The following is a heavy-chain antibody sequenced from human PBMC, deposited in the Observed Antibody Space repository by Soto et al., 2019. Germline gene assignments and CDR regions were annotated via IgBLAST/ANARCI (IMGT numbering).Heavy chain of an antibody. J-gene: IGHJ4*02. CDR2: ISDTGGDS. CDR3: VRDLYRSATMPCLDH. Sequence: GGSLRLSCEASGFTFINYAMSWVRQAPGKGLEWVASISDTGGDSYYADSMDGRFTISRDNSKDTLYLQINSLRAEDTAVYYCVRDLYRSATMPCLDHWGQGILVTVSS. CDR1: GFTFINYA. V-gene: IGHV3-23*01. D-gene: IGHD1-1*01.